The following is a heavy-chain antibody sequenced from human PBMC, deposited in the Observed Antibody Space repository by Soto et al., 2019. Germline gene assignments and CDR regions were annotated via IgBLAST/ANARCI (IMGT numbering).Heavy chain of an antibody. CDR1: GYTFTSYY. J-gene: IGHJ6*02. V-gene: IGHV1-46*01. CDR3: AREGVAPYYYYGMDV. D-gene: IGHD2-15*01. Sequence: ASVKVSCKASGYTFTSYYMHWVRQAPEQGLEWMGIINPSGGSTRYAQKFQDRVTMTTDTSTNTVYMELRSLRSDDTAVYYCAREGVAPYYYYGMDVWGQGTTVTVSS. CDR2: INPSGGST.